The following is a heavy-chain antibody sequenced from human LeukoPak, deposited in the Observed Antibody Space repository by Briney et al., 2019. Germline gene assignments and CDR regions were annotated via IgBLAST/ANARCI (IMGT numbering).Heavy chain of an antibody. CDR1: GYTFTSYG. CDR3: ARENVDYDSSGYYGLGWFDP. J-gene: IGHJ5*02. V-gene: IGHV1-18*01. CDR2: ISAYNGNT. Sequence: ASVKASCKASGYTFTSYGISWVRQAPGQGLEWMGWISAYNGNTNYAQKLQGRVTMTTDTSTSTAYMELRSLRSDDTAVYYCARENVDYDSSGYYGLGWFDPWGQGTLVTVSS. D-gene: IGHD3-22*01.